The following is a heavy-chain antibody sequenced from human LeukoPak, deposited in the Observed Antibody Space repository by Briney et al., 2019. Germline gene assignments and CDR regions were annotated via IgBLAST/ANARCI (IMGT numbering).Heavy chain of an antibody. V-gene: IGHV3-7*03. J-gene: IGHJ6*02. D-gene: IGHD3-16*01. Sequence: PGGSPRLSCAASGFTFSSYWMNWARQAPGKGLEWVASINHNGNANYYVDSVKGRFTISRDNAKNSLYLQMSNLRAEDTAVYFCARGGGLDVWGQGATVTVSS. CDR1: GFTFSSYW. CDR2: INHNGNAN. CDR3: ARGGGLDV.